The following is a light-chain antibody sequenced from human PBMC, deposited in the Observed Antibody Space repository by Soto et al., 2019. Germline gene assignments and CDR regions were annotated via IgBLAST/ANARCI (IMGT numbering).Light chain of an antibody. CDR3: QQYGSSRT. J-gene: IGKJ1*01. V-gene: IGKV3-20*01. CDR2: DAS. CDR1: QSVSSSY. Sequence: EIVLTQSPGTLSLSPGERATLSCRASQSVSSSYLAWYQQKPGQAPRLLIYDASSGATGIPDRFSGSGSGTDFTLTISRLEPEDFAVCYCQQYGSSRTFGQGTKVEIK.